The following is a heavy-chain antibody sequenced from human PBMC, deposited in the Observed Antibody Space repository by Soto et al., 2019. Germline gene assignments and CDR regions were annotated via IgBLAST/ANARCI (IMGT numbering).Heavy chain of an antibody. D-gene: IGHD3-22*01. CDR2: IGSRTSDI. Sequence: GGSLRLSFAASGFTLSRHTMNWFRQAPGKGLEWVSFIGSRTSDIYYAGSVKGRFTISRDNAENSLYLDLTRLRAEDTAVYFCVRDYYDTSGYPNTFDMWGQGTMVTVSS. V-gene: IGHV3-21*01. CDR3: VRDYYDTSGYPNTFDM. CDR1: GFTLSRHT. J-gene: IGHJ3*02.